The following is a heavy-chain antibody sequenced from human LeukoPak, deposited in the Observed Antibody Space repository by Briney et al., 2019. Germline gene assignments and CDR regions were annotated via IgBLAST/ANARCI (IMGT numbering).Heavy chain of an antibody. CDR1: GYTFTSDG. CDR2: ISAYNGNT. Sequence: ASVKVSCKASGYTFTSDGISWVRQAPGQGLEWMGWISAYNGNTNYAQKLQGRVTMTTDTSTSRAYMERRSLRSDDTAVHYCARDSVEYYYDSSGYCDYWGQGTLVTVSS. CDR3: ARDSVEYYYDSSGYCDY. J-gene: IGHJ4*02. V-gene: IGHV1-18*01. D-gene: IGHD3-22*01.